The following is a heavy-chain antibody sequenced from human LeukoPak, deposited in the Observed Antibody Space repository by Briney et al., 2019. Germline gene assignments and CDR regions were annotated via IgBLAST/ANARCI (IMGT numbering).Heavy chain of an antibody. V-gene: IGHV7-4-1*02. CDR1: GYTFTSYY. D-gene: IGHD2/OR15-2a*01. J-gene: IGHJ4*02. Sequence: ASVKVSCKASGYTFTSYYMHWVRQAPGQGLEWMGWINTNTGNPTYAQGFTGRFVFSLDTSVSTAYLQISSLKAEDTAVYYCARGQRLGLLSRWGQGTLVTVSS. CDR2: INTNTGNP. CDR3: ARGQRLGLLSR.